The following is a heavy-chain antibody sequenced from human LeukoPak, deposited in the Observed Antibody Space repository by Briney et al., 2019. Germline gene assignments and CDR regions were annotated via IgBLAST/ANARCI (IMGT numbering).Heavy chain of an antibody. CDR3: AREVFNIVVVPAANDAFDI. D-gene: IGHD2-2*01. CDR2: ISAYNGNT. CDR1: GYTFTSYG. V-gene: IGHV1-18*01. J-gene: IGHJ3*02. Sequence: ASVKVSCKASGYTFTSYGISLVRQAPGQGLEWMGWISAYNGNTNYAQKLQGRVTMTTDTSTSTAYMELRSLRSDDTAVYYCAREVFNIVVVPAANDAFDIWGQGTMVTVSS.